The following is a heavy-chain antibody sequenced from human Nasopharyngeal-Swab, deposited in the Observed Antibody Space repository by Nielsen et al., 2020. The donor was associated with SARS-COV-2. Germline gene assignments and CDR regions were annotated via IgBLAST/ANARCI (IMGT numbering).Heavy chain of an antibody. V-gene: IGHV3-48*03. D-gene: IGHD6-6*01. J-gene: IGHJ6*02. CDR3: ARDRRTIAARPYYYYGMDV. CDR1: GFTFSSYE. CDR2: ISSSGSTI. Sequence: GGSLRLSCAASGFTFSSYEMNWVRQAPGKGLEWVSYISSSGSTIYYADSVKGRFTISRDNAKNSLYQQMNSLRAEDTAVYYCARDRRTIAARPYYYYGMDVGGQGTTVTVSS.